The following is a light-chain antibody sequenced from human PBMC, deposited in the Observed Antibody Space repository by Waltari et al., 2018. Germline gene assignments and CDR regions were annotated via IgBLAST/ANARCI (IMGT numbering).Light chain of an antibody. CDR3: CSYTSISTVV. Sequence: QSALTQPASVSGSPGQSITISCTGSSRDIGGYNYVTWYQQYPGKAPKVLIYGVYNRPSGVSDRFSGSKLDNTASLTISGLRAEDEAAYFCCSYTSISTVVFGGGTKVTVL. V-gene: IGLV2-14*03. J-gene: IGLJ2*01. CDR1: SRDIGGYNY. CDR2: GVY.